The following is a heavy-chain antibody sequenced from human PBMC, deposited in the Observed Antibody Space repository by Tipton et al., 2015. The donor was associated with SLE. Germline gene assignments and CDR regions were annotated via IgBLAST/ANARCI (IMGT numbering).Heavy chain of an antibody. V-gene: IGHV4-39*07. CDR1: GGSISSSTYY. Sequence: TLSLTCTVSGGSISSSTYYWGWIRQPPGKGLEWIGSIYSSGITYFNPSLKGRPTISADTSKNQFSLKLSSVTAADTAVYYCARVLTPYYGMDVWGQGTTVTVSS. D-gene: IGHD3-9*01. CDR2: IYSSGIT. CDR3: ARVLTPYYGMDV. J-gene: IGHJ6*02.